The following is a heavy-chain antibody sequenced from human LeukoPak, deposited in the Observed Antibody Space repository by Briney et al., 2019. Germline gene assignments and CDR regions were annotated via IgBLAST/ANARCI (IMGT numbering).Heavy chain of an antibody. CDR1: GFTFSSYG. CDR3: ARDRSSSWYPDAFDI. D-gene: IGHD6-13*01. CDR2: ISYDGSNK. V-gene: IGHV3-30*03. J-gene: IGHJ3*02. Sequence: GGSLRLSCAASGFTFSSYGMHWVRQAPGKGLEWVAVISYDGSNKYYADSVKGRFTISRDNSKNTLYLQMNSLRAEDTAVYCCARDRSSSWYPDAFDIWGQGTMVTVSS.